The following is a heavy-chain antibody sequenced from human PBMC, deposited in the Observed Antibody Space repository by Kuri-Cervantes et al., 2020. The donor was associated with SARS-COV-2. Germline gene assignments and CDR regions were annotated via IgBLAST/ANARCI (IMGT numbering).Heavy chain of an antibody. CDR2: IKQDGSEK. D-gene: IGHD3-3*01. CDR3: ARDPRNLAIFGVGIKGYYYYGMDV. J-gene: IGHJ6*01. V-gene: IGHV3-7*05. CDR1: GFTFSSYW. Sequence: GGSLRLSCAASGFTFSSYWMSWVRQAPGKGLEWVANIKQDGSEKYYVDSVKGRFTISRDNAKNSLYLQMNSLRAEDTAVYYCARDPRNLAIFGVGIKGYYYYGMDVWGQGTTVTVSS.